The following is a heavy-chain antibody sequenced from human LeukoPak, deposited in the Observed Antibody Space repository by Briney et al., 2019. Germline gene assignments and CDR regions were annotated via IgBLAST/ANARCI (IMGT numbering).Heavy chain of an antibody. J-gene: IGHJ6*02. V-gene: IGHV4-59*01. CDR1: GGSISSYY. D-gene: IGHD4-17*01. Sequence: SETLSLTCTVSGGSISSYYWSWIRQPPGKGLEWIGYIYYSGSTNYNPSLKSRVTISVDTSKNQFSLKLSSVTAADTAVYYCARSHMTTVTTYYYYGMDVWGQGTTVTVSS. CDR3: ARSHMTTVTTYYYYGMDV. CDR2: IYYSGST.